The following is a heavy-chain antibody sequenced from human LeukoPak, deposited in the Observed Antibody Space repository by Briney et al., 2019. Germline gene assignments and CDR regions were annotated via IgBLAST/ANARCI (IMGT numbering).Heavy chain of an antibody. CDR1: GFSFTNYA. CDR3: ARASWISPADAVC. D-gene: IGHD2-2*03. Sequence: PGGSLRLSCAASGFSFTNYAMSWVRQAPARGPERLSSMKGGGETFYADSVKGRFTLSRDDSRNTVYLQLNNLRVEDTAIYYCARASWISPADAVCWGQGTQVTVSS. J-gene: IGHJ4*02. V-gene: IGHV3-23*01. CDR2: MKGGGET.